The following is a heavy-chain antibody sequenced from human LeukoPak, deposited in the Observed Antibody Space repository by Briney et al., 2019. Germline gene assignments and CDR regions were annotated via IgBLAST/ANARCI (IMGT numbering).Heavy chain of an antibody. J-gene: IGHJ4*02. CDR3: ARLLQLRYFDWSPDSPDY. CDR1: GYSFTSYW. Sequence: GESLKISCKGSGYSFTSYWIGWVRQMPGKGLEWMGIIYPGDSDTRYSPSFQGQVTLSADKSISTAYLQWSSLKASDTAMYYCARLLQLRYFDWSPDSPDYWGQGTLVTVSS. D-gene: IGHD3-9*01. CDR2: IYPGDSDT. V-gene: IGHV5-51*01.